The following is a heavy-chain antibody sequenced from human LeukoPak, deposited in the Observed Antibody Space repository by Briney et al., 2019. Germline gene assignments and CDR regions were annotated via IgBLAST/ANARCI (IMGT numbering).Heavy chain of an antibody. J-gene: IGHJ6*04. V-gene: IGHV3-21*01. CDR3: AELGITMIGGV. CDR2: ISSSSGYI. D-gene: IGHD3-10*02. CDR1: GFTFSSYG. Sequence: GGSLRLSCAASGFTFSSYGMNWVRQAPGKGLEWVSSISSSSGYIYYADSVKGRFTISRDDAKNSLYLQMNSLRAEDTAVYYCAELGITMIGGVWGKGTTVTISS.